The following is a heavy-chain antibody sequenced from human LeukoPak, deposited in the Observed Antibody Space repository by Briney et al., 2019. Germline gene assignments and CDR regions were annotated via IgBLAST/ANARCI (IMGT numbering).Heavy chain of an antibody. J-gene: IGHJ3*02. CDR3: ARVHASDAFDI. V-gene: IGHV4-59*01. CDR2: IYYSGST. CDR1: GGSISSYY. Sequence: SETLSLTCTVSGGSISSYYWSWIRQPPGKGLEWTGYIYYSGSTNYNPSLKSRVTISVDTSKNQFSLKLSSVTAADTAVYYCARVHASDAFDIWGQGTMVTVSS.